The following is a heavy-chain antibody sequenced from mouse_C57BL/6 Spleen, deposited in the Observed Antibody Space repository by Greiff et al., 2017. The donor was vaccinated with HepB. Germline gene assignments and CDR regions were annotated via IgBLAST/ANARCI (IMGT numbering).Heavy chain of an antibody. J-gene: IGHJ3*01. CDR1: GYTFTDYN. CDR3: ASGVATRDWFAY. CDR2: INPNNGGT. Sequence: VQLQQSGPELVKPGASVKMSCKASGYTFTDYNMHWVKQSHGKSLEWIGYINPNNGGTSYNQKFKGKATLTVNKSSSTAYMELRSLTSEESAVYYCASGVATRDWFAYWGQGTLVTVSA. D-gene: IGHD1-1*02. V-gene: IGHV1-22*01.